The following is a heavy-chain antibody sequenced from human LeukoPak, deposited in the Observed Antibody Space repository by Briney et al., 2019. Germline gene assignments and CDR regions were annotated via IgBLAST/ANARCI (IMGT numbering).Heavy chain of an antibody. V-gene: IGHV3-23*01. Sequence: GGSLRLSCAASGFTYSSYAMSWVRQAPGKGLEWVSRISGSGGTICFADSVKGRFTISRDNSKNTLYLQMNSLRPDDTAVYYCAKDGDTVATTPLPPDYWGQGTLVTVSS. CDR2: ISGSGGTI. D-gene: IGHD5-12*01. CDR1: GFTYSSYA. CDR3: AKDGDTVATTPLPPDY. J-gene: IGHJ4*02.